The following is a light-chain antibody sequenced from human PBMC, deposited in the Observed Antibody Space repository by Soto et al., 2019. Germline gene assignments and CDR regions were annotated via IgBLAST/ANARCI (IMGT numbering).Light chain of an antibody. J-gene: IGKJ4*01. CDR1: QYISSSY. CDR3: QQYDTSPLT. CDR2: GAS. Sequence: EIVLTQSPGTLSLSPGERATLSCRASQYISSSYLAWYQQKPGQAPRLLIYGASSRATGVPDSFSGSGSGTDFTLTISRLEPEDFAVFYCQQYDTSPLTFGGGTKVEIK. V-gene: IGKV3-20*01.